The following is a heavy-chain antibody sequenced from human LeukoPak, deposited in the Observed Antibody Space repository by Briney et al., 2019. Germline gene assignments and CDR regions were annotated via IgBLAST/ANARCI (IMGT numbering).Heavy chain of an antibody. CDR1: GGTFISYA. J-gene: IGHJ4*02. D-gene: IGHD3-16*02. CDR3: ATDYDYVWGSYRYTRY. Sequence: ASVKVSCKASGGTFISYAISWVRQAPGQGLEWMGGIIPIFGTANYAQKFQGRVTIIADESTSTAYMELSSLRSEDTAVYYCATDYDYVWGSYRYTRYWGQGTLVTVSS. V-gene: IGHV1-69*13. CDR2: IIPIFGTA.